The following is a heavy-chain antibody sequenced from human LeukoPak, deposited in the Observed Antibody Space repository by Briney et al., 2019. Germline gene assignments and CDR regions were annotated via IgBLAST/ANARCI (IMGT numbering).Heavy chain of an antibody. V-gene: IGHV4-39*01. CDR3: ARLRGAMTPVTSDFDY. J-gene: IGHJ4*02. CDR1: GGSISGSSYY. D-gene: IGHD4-17*01. Sequence: PSETLSLTCTVSGGSISGSSYYWAWVRQPPGKGLECVGSGFYSGSAYSNPSLKSRVTISVDTSRNQFSLNLSSVTAADTAVYYCARLRGAMTPVTSDFDYWGQGTLVTVSS. CDR2: GFYSGSA.